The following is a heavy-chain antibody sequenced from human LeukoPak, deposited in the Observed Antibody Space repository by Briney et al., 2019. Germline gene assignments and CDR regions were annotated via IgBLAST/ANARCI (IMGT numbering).Heavy chain of an antibody. Sequence: PGGSLRLSCAASGFTFSSYGMSWVRQAPGKGLEWVSAISGSGGSTYYADSVKGRFTISRDNSKNTLYLQMNSLRAEDTAVYYCAKDGQTYYYGSGRKTYFDYWGQGALVTVSS. J-gene: IGHJ4*02. CDR3: AKDGQTYYYGSGRKTYFDY. CDR2: ISGSGGST. V-gene: IGHV3-23*01. CDR1: GFTFSSYG. D-gene: IGHD3-10*01.